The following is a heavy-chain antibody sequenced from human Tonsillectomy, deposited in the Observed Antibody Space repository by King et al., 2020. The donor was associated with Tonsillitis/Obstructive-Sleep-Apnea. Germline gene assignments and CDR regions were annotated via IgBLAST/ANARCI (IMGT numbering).Heavy chain of an antibody. D-gene: IGHD5-12*01. J-gene: IGHJ4*02. CDR3: VRHNRISGYDWYYFDS. CDR2: VSNDGGTT. V-gene: IGHV3-64D*06. Sequence: VQLVESGGGLVQPGGSLRLSCSASGFTFSLYAMHWVRQAPGKGLEYVSAVSNDGGTTYYADSVKGRFTISRDNSKSTLYLQMSSLRSEDTAVYYCVRHNRISGYDWYYFDSWGQGTLVTVSS. CDR1: GFTFSLYA.